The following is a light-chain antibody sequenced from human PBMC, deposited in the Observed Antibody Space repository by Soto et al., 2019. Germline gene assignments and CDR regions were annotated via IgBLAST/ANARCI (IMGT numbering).Light chain of an antibody. CDR1: QSVSSSY. J-gene: IGKJ3*01. V-gene: IGKV3-20*01. Sequence: EIVLTQSPGTLSLSPGERATLSCRASQSVSSSYLAWYQQKPGQAPRLLIYGASSRATGIPDRFSGSGSGTDFTLTISRLEPEDFAVYYCHQYGRSPLFTFGPGTKVDIK. CDR2: GAS. CDR3: HQYGRSPLFT.